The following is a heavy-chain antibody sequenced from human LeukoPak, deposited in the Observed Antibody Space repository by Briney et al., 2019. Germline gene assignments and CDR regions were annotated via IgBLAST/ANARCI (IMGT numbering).Heavy chain of an antibody. D-gene: IGHD3-3*01. CDR2: IYTSGST. J-gene: IGHJ5*02. Sequence: PSETLSLTCTVSGGPISSYHGSWIPQPAGKGLEWIGRIYTSGSTNYNPSLKSRVTMSVDTSKNQFSLKLSSVTAADTAVYYCARDLFFGVFDPWGQGTLVTVSS. CDR1: GGPISSYH. CDR3: ARDLFFGVFDP. V-gene: IGHV4-4*07.